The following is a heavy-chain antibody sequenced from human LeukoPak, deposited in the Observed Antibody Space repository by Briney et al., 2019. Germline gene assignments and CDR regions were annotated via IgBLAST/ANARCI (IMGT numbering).Heavy chain of an antibody. Sequence: TSETLSLTCTVSSGSISSGSYYWSWIRQRPVKGLEWLGYIYYTGNTYFSPSLKSRVDISVDTSKNQLSLKLSSVTAADTAIYYCARFPSGFSFDLWGQGTMVTVSS. J-gene: IGHJ3*01. CDR1: SGSISSGSYY. V-gene: IGHV4-31*03. CDR3: ARFPSGFSFDL. CDR2: IYYTGNT. D-gene: IGHD3-22*01.